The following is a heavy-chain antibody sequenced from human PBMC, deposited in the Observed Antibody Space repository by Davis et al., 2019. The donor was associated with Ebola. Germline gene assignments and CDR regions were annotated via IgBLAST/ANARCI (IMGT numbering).Heavy chain of an antibody. D-gene: IGHD6-19*01. J-gene: IGHJ4*02. V-gene: IGHV3-7*01. CDR3: ARDRPEAVAGLDH. CDR2: IRQDGSAK. Sequence: GESLKISCVASGFTFSNYWMTWVRQAPGKGLEWVANIRQDGSAKYSVDSVKGRFTMSRDNARTSLYLQMNALRVEDTAVYYCARDRPEAVAGLDHWGQGTLVTVSS. CDR1: GFTFSNYW.